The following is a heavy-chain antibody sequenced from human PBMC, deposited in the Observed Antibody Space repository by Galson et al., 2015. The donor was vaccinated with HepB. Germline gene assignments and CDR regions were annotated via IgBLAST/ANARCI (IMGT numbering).Heavy chain of an antibody. V-gene: IGHV3-30*03. J-gene: IGHJ5*02. CDR3: VRAPGTSDT. CDR2: ISYDGSNQ. CDR1: GFRFSSHD. Sequence: SLRLSCAASGFRFSSHDIHWVRQAPGKGLEWVAVISYDGSNQYYAGSVRGRFAVSRDNPKDTVYLQMNSLRPEDAAVYYCVRAPGTSDTWGQGTLVTVSS.